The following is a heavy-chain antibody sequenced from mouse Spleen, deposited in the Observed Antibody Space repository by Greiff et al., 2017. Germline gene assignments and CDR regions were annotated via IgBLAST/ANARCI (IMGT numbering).Heavy chain of an antibody. Sequence: VKVVESGPGLVQPSQSLSITCTVSGFSLTSYGVHWVRQSPGKGLEWLGVIWSGGSTDYNAAFISRLSISKDNSKSQVFFKMNSLQADDTAIYYCARELGRGYYAMDYWGQGTSVTVSA. D-gene: IGHD4-1*01. CDR3: ARELGRGYYAMDY. CDR1: GFSLTSYG. CDR2: IWSGGST. J-gene: IGHJ4*01. V-gene: IGHV2-2*01.